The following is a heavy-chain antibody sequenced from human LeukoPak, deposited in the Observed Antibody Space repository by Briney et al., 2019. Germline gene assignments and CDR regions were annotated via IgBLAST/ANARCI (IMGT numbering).Heavy chain of an antibody. Sequence: GGSLRLSCAASGFTVSSNYMSWVRQAPGKGLEWVSVIYSGGSTYYADSVKGRFTISRDNSKNTLYLQMNSLRAEDTAVYYCARGPYYDFWSGYYSDYWGQGTLVTVSS. J-gene: IGHJ4*02. D-gene: IGHD3-3*01. CDR3: ARGPYYDFWSGYYSDY. CDR2: IYSGGST. CDR1: GFTVSSNY. V-gene: IGHV3-53*01.